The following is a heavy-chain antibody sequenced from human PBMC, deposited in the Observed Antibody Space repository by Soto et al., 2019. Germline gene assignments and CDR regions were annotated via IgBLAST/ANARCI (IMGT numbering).Heavy chain of an antibody. V-gene: IGHV5-51*07. D-gene: IGHD5-18*01. CDR1: GYDFSTYW. CDR3: ARQGGGDGYRYFSGYYFAMDV. Sequence: GESLKISCKGSGYDFSTYWSGWVHQMPGKGLEWMGIIYPPDSDTRYSPSFQGQVTMSVDKSISTAYLQWSSLKASDTAMYYCARQGGGDGYRYFSGYYFAMDVWGQGTAVTVSS. CDR2: IYPPDSDT. J-gene: IGHJ6*02.